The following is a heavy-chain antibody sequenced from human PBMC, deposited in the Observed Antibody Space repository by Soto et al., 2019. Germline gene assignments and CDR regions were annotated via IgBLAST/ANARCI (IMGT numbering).Heavy chain of an antibody. CDR1: GYTFTSCY. CDR3: AREDIVATPGDY. V-gene: IGHV1-46*03. CDR2: INPSGGST. Sequence: ASVKVSCKASGYTFTSCYMHWVRQAPGQGLEWMGIINPSGGSTSYAQKFQGRVTMTRDTSTSTVYMELSSLRSEDTAVYYCAREDIVATPGDYWGQGTLVTVSS. J-gene: IGHJ4*02. D-gene: IGHD5-12*01.